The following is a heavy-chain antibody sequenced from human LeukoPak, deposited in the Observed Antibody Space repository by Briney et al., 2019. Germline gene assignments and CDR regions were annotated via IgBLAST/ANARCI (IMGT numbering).Heavy chain of an antibody. V-gene: IGHV4-59*12. Sequence: SETLSLTCTVSGGSISSYYWSWIRQPPGKGLEWIGYIYYSGSTNYNPSLKSRVSISVDTSKNQFSLKLSSVTAADTAVYYCARAVDYDILTGYSGFDYWGQGTLVTVSS. CDR3: ARAVDYDILTGYSGFDY. D-gene: IGHD3-9*01. CDR2: IYYSGST. CDR1: GGSISSYY. J-gene: IGHJ4*02.